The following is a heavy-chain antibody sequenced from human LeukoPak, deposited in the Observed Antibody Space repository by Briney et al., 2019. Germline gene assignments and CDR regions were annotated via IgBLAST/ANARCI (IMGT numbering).Heavy chain of an antibody. CDR1: GFTFSSYA. V-gene: IGHV3-23*01. J-gene: IGHJ4*02. CDR2: ISGSGGST. Sequence: GGSLSLSWAASGFTFSSYAMSWVRQARGKGLEWVSAISGSGGSTYYADSVKGRFTISRDNSKNTLYLQMNSLRAEDTAVYYCAKMGEAAGTHFDYWGQGTLVTVSS. D-gene: IGHD6-13*01. CDR3: AKMGEAAGTHFDY.